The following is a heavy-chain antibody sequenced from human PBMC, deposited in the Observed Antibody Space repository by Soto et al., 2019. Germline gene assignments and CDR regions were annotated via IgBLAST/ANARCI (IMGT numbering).Heavy chain of an antibody. V-gene: IGHV4-31*03. D-gene: IGHD3-10*01. Sequence: SETLSLTCTVSGGSISSGGYYWSWIRQHPGKGLEWIGYIYYSGSTYYNPSLKSRVTISVDTSKNQFSLKLSSVTAADTAVYYCARALVTMVRGVMAPYYYYGMDVWGQGTTVTVSS. CDR1: GGSISSGGYY. CDR2: IYYSGST. CDR3: ARALVTMVRGVMAPYYYYGMDV. J-gene: IGHJ6*02.